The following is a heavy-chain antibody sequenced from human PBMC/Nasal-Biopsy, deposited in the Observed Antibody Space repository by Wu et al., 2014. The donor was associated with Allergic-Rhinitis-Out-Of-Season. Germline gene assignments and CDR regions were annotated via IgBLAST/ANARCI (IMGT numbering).Heavy chain of an antibody. J-gene: IGHJ4*02. Sequence: LRLSCAVSGFSLRSYWMHWVRQAPGKGLVWVSRIKNDGRSPIYADSVRGRFTISRDNSKNTMYLQMHSLRAEDTAVYYCAKGPDLRISMAGTFDYWGQGSLVTVSS. D-gene: IGHD6-19*01. V-gene: IGHV3-74*01. CDR3: AKGPDLRISMAGTFDY. CDR2: IKNDGRSP. CDR1: GFSLRSYW.